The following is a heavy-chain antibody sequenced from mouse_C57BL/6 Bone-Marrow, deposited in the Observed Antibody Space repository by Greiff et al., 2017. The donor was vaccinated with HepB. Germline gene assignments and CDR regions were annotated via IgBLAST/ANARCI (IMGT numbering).Heavy chain of an antibody. V-gene: IGHV5-9-1*02. J-gene: IGHJ3*01. D-gene: IGHD1-1*01. CDR1: GFTFSSYA. CDR2: ISSGGDYI. CDR3: TRDNGSSSWFAY. Sequence: EVQLVESGEGLVKPGGSLKLSCAASGFTFSSYAMSWVRQTPEKRLEWVAYISSGGDYIYYADTVKGRFTISRDNARNTLYLQMSSLKSEDTAMYYYTRDNGSSSWFAYWGQGTLVTVSA.